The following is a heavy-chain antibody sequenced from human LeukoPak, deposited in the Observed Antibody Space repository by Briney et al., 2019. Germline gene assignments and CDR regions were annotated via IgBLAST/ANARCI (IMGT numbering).Heavy chain of an antibody. CDR2: IYTSGST. V-gene: IGHV4-61*02. Sequence: SQTLSLTCTVSGGSISSGSYYWSWIRQPAGKGLEWIGRIYTSGSTNYNPSLKRRVTMSVDTSKNQFSLKLRSVTAADTAVYYCAREARDQWLATEPRFDYWGQGTLVTVSS. CDR1: GGSISSGSYY. D-gene: IGHD6-19*01. CDR3: AREARDQWLATEPRFDY. J-gene: IGHJ4*02.